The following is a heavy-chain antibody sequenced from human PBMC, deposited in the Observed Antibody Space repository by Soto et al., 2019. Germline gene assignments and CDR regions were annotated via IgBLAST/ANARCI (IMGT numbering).Heavy chain of an antibody. CDR3: ARRSRSGGGGLDM. Sequence: QVYLVQSGGEVKKPGASVKVSCKTSGYSFVNYDIAWVRQAPGQGLEWMGWISGFQGNTNSAEKFQGRLTMTTDTSPTTAYMDLGSLTSDDTAVYYCARRSRSGGGGLDMWGQGTLVTVSS. J-gene: IGHJ4*02. CDR1: GYSFVNYD. CDR2: ISGFQGNT. D-gene: IGHD2-8*02. V-gene: IGHV1-18*01.